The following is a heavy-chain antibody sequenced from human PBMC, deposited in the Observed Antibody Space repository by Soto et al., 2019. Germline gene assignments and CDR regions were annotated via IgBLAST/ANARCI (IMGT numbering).Heavy chain of an antibody. J-gene: IGHJ5*02. V-gene: IGHV3-53*01. D-gene: IGHD6-19*01. CDR1: GFTVSSNY. CDR3: AREVGGWGNWFDP. Sequence: EVQLVESGGGLIQPGGSLRLSCAASGFTVSSNYMSWVRQAPGKGLEWVSVIYSGGSTYYADSVKCRFTISRDNSKNTLYLQMNSLRAEDTAVYYCAREVGGWGNWFDPWGQGTLVTVSS. CDR2: IYSGGST.